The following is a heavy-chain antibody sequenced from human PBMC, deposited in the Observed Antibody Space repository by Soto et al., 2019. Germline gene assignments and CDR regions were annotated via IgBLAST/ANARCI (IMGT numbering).Heavy chain of an antibody. Sequence: GGSLRLSCAASEFTVTNNEMSWVRQAPGKGLEWVSILYSGGNTYYADSVEGRFTISRDGSKNTLYLHMNGLRAEDTAVYYCALRRVAYADLWGQGTRVTVSS. CDR1: EFTVTNNE. CDR2: LYSGGNT. CDR3: ALRRVAYADL. D-gene: IGHD2-2*01. J-gene: IGHJ5*02. V-gene: IGHV3-53*01.